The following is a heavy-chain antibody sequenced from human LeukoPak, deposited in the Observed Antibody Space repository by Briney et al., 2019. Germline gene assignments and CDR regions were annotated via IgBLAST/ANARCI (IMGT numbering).Heavy chain of an antibody. CDR1: GYTFTDYN. D-gene: IGHD2-15*01. Sequence: ASVKVSCKTSGYTFTDYNMHWVRQAPGQGLEWLGWIKPYNGDTNYVQKIQGRVTMTTDMSTNTAYMELRSLRFDDTAVYYCAREHQNSWDEFDHWGQGTLVAVSS. V-gene: IGHV1-2*02. CDR3: AREHQNSWDEFDH. J-gene: IGHJ4*02. CDR2: IKPYNGDT.